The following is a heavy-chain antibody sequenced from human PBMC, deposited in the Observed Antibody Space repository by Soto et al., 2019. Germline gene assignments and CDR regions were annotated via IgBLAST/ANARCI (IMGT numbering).Heavy chain of an antibody. CDR2: IFYSGST. D-gene: IGHD5-12*01. CDR1: GGSFSSSSYY. J-gene: IGHJ2*01. V-gene: IGHV4-39*01. CDR3: ARQTVDADRLLVYFDL. Sequence: QLQLQESGPGLVKPSETLSLTCTVSGGSFSSSSYYWGWIRQPPGKGLEWIGSIFYSGSTYYNPSLQSRVTISVDTSKNHFSLKLNSVTAADTAVYYCARQTVDADRLLVYFDLWGRGTLVTVSS.